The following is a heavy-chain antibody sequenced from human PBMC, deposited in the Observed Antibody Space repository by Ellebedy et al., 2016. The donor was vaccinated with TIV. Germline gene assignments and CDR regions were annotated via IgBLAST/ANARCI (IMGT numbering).Heavy chain of an antibody. V-gene: IGHV3-30*02. CDR3: AKGFRSNSWYGAPDY. Sequence: GGSLRLSCAASGFTFSYFGMQWVRQAPGKGLEWVSFIRHDESSQYYADSVKGRFTVSRDNSKNTLYLQMNSLRSEDTGVYYCAKGFRSNSWYGAPDYWGQGTLVTVSS. CDR1: GFTFSYFG. D-gene: IGHD6-13*01. CDR2: IRHDESSQ. J-gene: IGHJ4*02.